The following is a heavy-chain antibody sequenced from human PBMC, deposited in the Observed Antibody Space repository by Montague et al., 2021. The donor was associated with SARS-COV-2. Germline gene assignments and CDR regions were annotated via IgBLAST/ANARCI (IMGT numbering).Heavy chain of an antibody. Sequence: SDTLSLTCTVSGGSISSYYWSWIRQPPGKGLEWIGYIYYSGSTNYNPSLKSRVTISVDTSKNQFSLKLSSVTAADTAVYYCARWGLYGGNLGDGAFDIWGQGTMVTVSS. CDR3: ARWGLYGGNLGDGAFDI. J-gene: IGHJ3*02. CDR2: IYYSGST. D-gene: IGHD4-23*01. CDR1: GGSISSYY. V-gene: IGHV4-59*07.